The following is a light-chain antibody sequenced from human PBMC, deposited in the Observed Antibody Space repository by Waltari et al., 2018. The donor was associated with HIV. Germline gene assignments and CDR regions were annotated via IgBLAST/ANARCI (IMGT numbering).Light chain of an antibody. J-gene: IGLJ2*01. CDR1: SSNIGASND. CDR2: RNT. Sequence: QSVLTQPPSVSGAPGQRVTISCTGSSSNIGASNDVHWYQQLPGTAPKLLIYRNTNRPSGVPDRFSGSKSGTPASLAITGLRAEDEADYFCQSFDNGLSGVFGGGTKLTV. CDR3: QSFDNGLSGV. V-gene: IGLV1-40*01.